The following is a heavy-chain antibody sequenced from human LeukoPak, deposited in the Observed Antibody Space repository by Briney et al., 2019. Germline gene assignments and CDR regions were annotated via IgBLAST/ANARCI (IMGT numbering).Heavy chain of an antibody. D-gene: IGHD3-3*01. CDR3: AAYDFWSGYYI. CDR2: INPNSGGT. J-gene: IGHJ4*02. V-gene: IGHV1-2*02. CDR1: GGTFSSYA. Sequence: ASVKVSCKASGGTFSSYAISWVRQAPGQGLEWMGWINPNSGGTNYAQKFQGRVTMTRDTSISTAYMELSRLRSDDTAVYYCAAYDFWSGYYIGGQGTLVTVSS.